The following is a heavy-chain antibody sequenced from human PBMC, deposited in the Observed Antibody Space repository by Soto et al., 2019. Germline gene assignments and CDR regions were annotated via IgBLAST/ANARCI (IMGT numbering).Heavy chain of an antibody. V-gene: IGHV1-8*01. CDR3: ARVASFFGGRAGY. J-gene: IGHJ4*02. D-gene: IGHD3-3*02. CDR1: GYTFTEFD. Sequence: ASVKVSFKTSGYTFTEFDINWVRQAPGQGLEWMGCMNTNTGNTGYAQKFQGRVTMTRDTSISTAYMELRRLRSEDTAVYYCARVASFFGGRAGYWGQGTLVTVSS. CDR2: MNTNTGNT.